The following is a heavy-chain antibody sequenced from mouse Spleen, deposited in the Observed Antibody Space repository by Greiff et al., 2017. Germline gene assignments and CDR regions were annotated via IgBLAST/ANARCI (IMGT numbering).Heavy chain of an antibody. D-gene: IGHD1-1*01. CDR1: GYTFTSYW. Sequence: QVQLQQSGAELVKPGASVKVSCKASGYTFTSYWMHWVKQRPGQGLEWIGRIHPSDSDTNYNQKFKGKATLTVDKSSSTAYMQLSSLTSEDSAVYYCAIEGLPDYYGSSYYYAMDYWGQGTSVTVSS. V-gene: IGHV1-74*01. CDR2: IHPSDSDT. CDR3: AIEGLPDYYGSSYYYAMDY. J-gene: IGHJ4*01.